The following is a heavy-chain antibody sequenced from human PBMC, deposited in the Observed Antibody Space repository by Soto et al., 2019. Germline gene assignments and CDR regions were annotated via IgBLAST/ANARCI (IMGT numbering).Heavy chain of an antibody. CDR1: GGSFSGHS. V-gene: IGHV4-34*01. J-gene: IGHJ5*01. Sequence: NPSETLSLTCAVYGGSFSGHSWTWIRHPPGKGLEWIGDINHSGRVNYSPSLKSRVTISLDTSKNQFSLTLSAVTAADTAMYYCSTRAYDTNGYYRFDPWGQGTLVTVSS. CDR3: STRAYDTNGYYRFDP. CDR2: INHSGRV. D-gene: IGHD3-22*01.